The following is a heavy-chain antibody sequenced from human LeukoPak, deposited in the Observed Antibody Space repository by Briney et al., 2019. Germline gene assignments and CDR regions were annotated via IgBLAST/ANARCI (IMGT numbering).Heavy chain of an antibody. Sequence: GASMILSRAASGFTFSSYSMNWVRQAPGKVVEWVSSISGSSSSIYNADSLKRRITIARDNDKNSLYLQMNILTAEDTAVYYCARGFIAAAWDFMDVWGKGATVTVSS. CDR1: GFTFSSYS. J-gene: IGHJ6*03. D-gene: IGHD6-13*01. V-gene: IGHV3-21*01. CDR3: ARGFIAAAWDFMDV. CDR2: ISGSSSSI.